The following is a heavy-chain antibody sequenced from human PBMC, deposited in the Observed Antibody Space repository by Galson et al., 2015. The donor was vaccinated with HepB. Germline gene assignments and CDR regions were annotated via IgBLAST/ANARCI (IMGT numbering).Heavy chain of an antibody. CDR1: GFTFSSYG. CDR2: LWYDGSNK. D-gene: IGHD3-10*01. CDR3: ASNYGSGSYSRTLAY. V-gene: IGHV3-33*01. J-gene: IGHJ4*02. Sequence: SLRLSCAASGFTFSSYGMHWVRQAPGKGLEWVAVLWYDGSNKYYADSVKGRFTISRDNSKTTLYLQMNSLRAEDTAVYYCASNYGSGSYSRTLAYWGPRTLVTVSS.